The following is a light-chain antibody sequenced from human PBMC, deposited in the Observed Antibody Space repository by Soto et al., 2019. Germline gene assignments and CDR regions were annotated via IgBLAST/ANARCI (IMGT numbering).Light chain of an antibody. CDR1: QSMSNF. V-gene: IGKV1-39*01. CDR2: AAS. CDR3: QHSHSFPYT. J-gene: IGKJ2*01. Sequence: DIHMTQYPSSLSASVGDRVTITFRASQSMSNFLNCFHQKPGKVPKILIYAASSLQSGVQSRLSGSGSGTDFTLNISSLRSEDFATCYCQHSHSFPYTFGQGTKLQIQ.